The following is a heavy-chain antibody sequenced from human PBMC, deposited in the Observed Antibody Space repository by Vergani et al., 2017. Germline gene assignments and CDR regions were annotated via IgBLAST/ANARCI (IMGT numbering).Heavy chain of an antibody. CDR2: IYPADSDT. CDR3: ARHTTYTDS. D-gene: IGHD1-1*01. V-gene: IGHV5-51*01. J-gene: IGHJ4*02. Sequence: EVELAQSGPEMRKPGESLKISCKGSEYSFGNYWIGWVRQMPGKGLEWMGIIYPADSDTRYSPSFQGQVTISADKSISTAFLQWDSLKASDTALYYCARHTTYTDSWGQGTLVTVSS. CDR1: EYSFGNYW.